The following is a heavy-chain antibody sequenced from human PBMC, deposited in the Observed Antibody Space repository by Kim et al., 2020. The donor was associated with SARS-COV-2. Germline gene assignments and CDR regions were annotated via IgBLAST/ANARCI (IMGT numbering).Heavy chain of an antibody. V-gene: IGHV4-38-2*02. J-gene: IGHJ6*02. CDR1: GYSISSGYY. CDR3: ARDLSRYGSGSYYDYYYGMDV. Sequence: SETLSLTCTVSGYSISSGYYWGWIRQPPGKGLEWIGSIYHSGSTYYNPSLKSRVTISVDTSKNQFSLKLSSVTAADTAVYYCARDLSRYGSGSYYDYYYGMDVWGQGTTVTVSS. CDR2: IYHSGST. D-gene: IGHD3-10*01.